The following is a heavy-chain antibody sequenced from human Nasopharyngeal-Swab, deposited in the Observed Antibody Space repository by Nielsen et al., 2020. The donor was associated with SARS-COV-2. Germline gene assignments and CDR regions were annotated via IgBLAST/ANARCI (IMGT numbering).Heavy chain of an antibody. V-gene: IGHV3-23*01. CDR2: ISGSGGST. Sequence: GESLKISCEASGFTFSNSDMSWVRQAPGKGLEWVSAISGSGGSTYYADSVKGRFTISRDNSKNTLYLQMNSLRAEDTAVYYCAKATWVEGDFDYWGQGTLVTVSS. CDR1: GFTFSNSD. D-gene: IGHD5-24*01. J-gene: IGHJ4*02. CDR3: AKATWVEGDFDY.